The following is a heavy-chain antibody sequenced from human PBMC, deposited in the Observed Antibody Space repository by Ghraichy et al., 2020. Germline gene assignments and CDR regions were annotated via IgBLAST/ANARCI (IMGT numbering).Heavy chain of an antibody. Sequence: GGSLRLSCAASEFTFSNFDIHWVRQASGKGLEWVGRVKTKASTYATAYGASVKDRFTISRDDSKNTAYLQMNSLIPEDTAVYYCTRGANWRFDPWGQGTLVTVSS. D-gene: IGHD3-3*01. V-gene: IGHV3-73*01. J-gene: IGHJ5*02. CDR3: TRGANWRFDP. CDR2: VKTKASTYAT. CDR1: EFTFSNFD.